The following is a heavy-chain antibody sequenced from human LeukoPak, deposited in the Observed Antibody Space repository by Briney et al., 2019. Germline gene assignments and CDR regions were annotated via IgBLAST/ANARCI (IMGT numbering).Heavy chain of an antibody. D-gene: IGHD3-10*01. Sequence: PGGSLRPSLAAPGFTFSSYAMSWVRQAPGKGLEWVSAISGSGGSTYYADSVKGRFTISRDNSKNTLYLQMNSLRAEDTAVYYCAKYAEVRGVGFWGQGTMVTVSS. V-gene: IGHV3-23*01. CDR2: ISGSGGST. J-gene: IGHJ3*01. CDR1: GFTFSSYA. CDR3: AKYAEVRGVGF.